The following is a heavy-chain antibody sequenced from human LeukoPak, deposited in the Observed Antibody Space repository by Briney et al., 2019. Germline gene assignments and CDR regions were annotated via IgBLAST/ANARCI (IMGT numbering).Heavy chain of an antibody. J-gene: IGHJ4*02. CDR1: GFTFSGYI. V-gene: IGHV3-48*01. D-gene: IGHD6-19*01. CDR2: IGTSGTPI. Sequence: GGSLRLSCAASGFTFSGYIMNWVRQAPGKGLEWVSFIGTSGTPIYYADSVKGRFTVSRDNAKNSLYLQMNSLRAEDTAVYYCARDQWLDYWGQGTLVTVSS. CDR3: ARDQWLDY.